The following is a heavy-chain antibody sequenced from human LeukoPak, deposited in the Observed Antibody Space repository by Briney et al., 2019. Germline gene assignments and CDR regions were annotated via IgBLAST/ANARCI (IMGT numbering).Heavy chain of an antibody. CDR2: SSTSSSYI. Sequence: PGGSLRLSCAASGFTFSRHSMNWVRQAPGKGLEWVSSSSTSSSYIYYADSVKGRFTISRDNAKNSLYLQMNSLRAEDTAVYYCARDPENVSGSHSHFDLWGRGTLVTVSS. CDR3: ARDPENVSGSHSHFDL. D-gene: IGHD1-26*01. CDR1: GFTFSRHS. J-gene: IGHJ2*01. V-gene: IGHV3-21*01.